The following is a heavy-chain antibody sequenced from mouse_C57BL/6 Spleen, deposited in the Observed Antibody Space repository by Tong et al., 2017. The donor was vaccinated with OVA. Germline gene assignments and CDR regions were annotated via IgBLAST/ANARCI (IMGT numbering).Heavy chain of an antibody. Sequence: EVQLQESGGDLVKPGGSLKLSCAASGFTFSSYGMSWVRQTPDKRLEWVATISSGGSYTYYPDSVKGRFTISRDNAKNTLYLRMSSLKSEDTAMYYCARPVVATGYFDYWGQGTTLTVSS. V-gene: IGHV5-6*01. CDR2: ISSGGSYT. CDR1: GFTFSSYG. D-gene: IGHD1-1*01. CDR3: ARPVVATGYFDY. J-gene: IGHJ2*01.